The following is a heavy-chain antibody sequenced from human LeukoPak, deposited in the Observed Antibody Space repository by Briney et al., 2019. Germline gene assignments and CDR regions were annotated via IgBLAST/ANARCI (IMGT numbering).Heavy chain of an antibody. V-gene: IGHV3-11*01. D-gene: IGHD6-13*01. CDR1: GFTFSDYY. CDR2: ISSSGSTI. CDR3: ASPCLYSSSWYDGSNFFDY. J-gene: IGHJ4*02. Sequence: GGSLRLSCAASGFTFSDYYMSWIRQAPGKGLEWVSYISSSGSTIYYADSVKGRFTISRDNAKNSPYLQMNSLRAEDTAVYYCASPCLYSSSWYDGSNFFDYWGQGTLVTVTS.